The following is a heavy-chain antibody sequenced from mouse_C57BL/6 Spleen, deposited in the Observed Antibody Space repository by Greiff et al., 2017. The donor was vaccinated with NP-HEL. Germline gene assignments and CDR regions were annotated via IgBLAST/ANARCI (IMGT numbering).Heavy chain of an antibody. CDR3: ARKPDYFDY. CDR1: GYTFTSYW. CDR2: INPSNGGT. Sequence: QVQLQQPGTELVKPGASVKLSCKASGYTFTSYWMHWVKQRPGQGLEWIGYINPSNGGTNYNEKFKSKATLTVDKSSSTHYLTLSSLQSEVSAVYNCARKPDYFDYWGQGTTLTVSS. V-gene: IGHV1-53*01. J-gene: IGHJ2*01.